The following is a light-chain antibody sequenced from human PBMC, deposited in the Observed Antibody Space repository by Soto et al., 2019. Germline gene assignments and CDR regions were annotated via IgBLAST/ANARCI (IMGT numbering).Light chain of an antibody. J-gene: IGKJ1*01. V-gene: IGKV3-20*01. CDR1: QSVRSK. CDR3: QQYGSSPWT. Sequence: EIVMTQSPATLSVSPGERATLSCRASQSVRSKLAWYQQRPGQAPRLLIYGALSRATGIPDRFSGSGSGTDFTLTISRLEPEDFAVYYCQQYGSSPWTFGQGTKVDI. CDR2: GAL.